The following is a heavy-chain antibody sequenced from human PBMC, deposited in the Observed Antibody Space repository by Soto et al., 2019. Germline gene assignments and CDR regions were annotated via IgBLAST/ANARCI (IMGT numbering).Heavy chain of an antibody. D-gene: IGHD2-15*01. CDR2: ISGSGATT. CDR3: AKDSVVVAASGDWFDP. V-gene: IGHV3-23*01. J-gene: IGHJ5*02. Sequence: VQLLESGGDLVQPGGSLRLSCAASGFTFNNYAMTWVRQAPGKGLEWVSVISGSGATTSYADAVKGRFTISRDNSKNTLYLQMNSLRAEDTAVYYCAKDSVVVAASGDWFDPWGQGTQVTVSS. CDR1: GFTFNNYA.